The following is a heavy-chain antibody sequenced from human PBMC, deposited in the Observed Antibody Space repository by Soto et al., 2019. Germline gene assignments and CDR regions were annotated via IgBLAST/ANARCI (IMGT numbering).Heavy chain of an antibody. CDR1: GGSISSSSYY. CDR2: IYYSGST. CDR3: ARHWKGGVADPFDY. J-gene: IGHJ4*02. Sequence: QLQLQESGPGLVKPSETLSLTCTVSGGSISSSSYYWGWIRQPPGKGLEWIGSIYYSGSTYYNPSLKSRVTISVDTSKNQFSLKLSSVTAADTAVYYCARHWKGGVADPFDYWGQGTLVTVSS. V-gene: IGHV4-39*01. D-gene: IGHD6-19*01.